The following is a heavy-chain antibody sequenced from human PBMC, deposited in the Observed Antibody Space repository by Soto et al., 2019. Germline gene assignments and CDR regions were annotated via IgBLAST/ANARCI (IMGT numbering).Heavy chain of an antibody. CDR3: AREPPRSSRGYYYYYGMDV. Sequence: PGGSLRLSCAASGFTFSSYSMNWVRQAPGKGLEWVSSISSSSSYIYYADSVKGRFTISRDNAKNSLYLQMNSLRAEDTAVYYCAREPPRSSRGYYYYYGMDVWGQGTTVTVSS. V-gene: IGHV3-21*01. CDR1: GFTFSSYS. J-gene: IGHJ6*02. D-gene: IGHD6-13*01. CDR2: ISSSSSYI.